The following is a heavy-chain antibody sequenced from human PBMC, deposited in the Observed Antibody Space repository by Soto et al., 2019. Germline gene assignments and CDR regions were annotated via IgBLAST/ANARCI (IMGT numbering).Heavy chain of an antibody. CDR1: GGTFSSYA. CDR2: IIPIFGTA. CDR3: ARGTLGYCISTSCPHDPYFDY. J-gene: IGHJ4*02. V-gene: IGHV1-69*12. D-gene: IGHD2-2*01. Sequence: QVQLVQSGAEVKKPGSSVKVSCKASGGTFSSYAISWVRQAPGQGLEWMGGIIPIFGTANYAQKFQGRVTITADESTSTAYMELSSLRSEDTAVYYCARGTLGYCISTSCPHDPYFDYWGQGTLVTVSS.